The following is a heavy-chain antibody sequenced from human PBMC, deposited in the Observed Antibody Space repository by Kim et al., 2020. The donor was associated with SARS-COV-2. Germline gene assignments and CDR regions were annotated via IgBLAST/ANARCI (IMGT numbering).Heavy chain of an antibody. CDR3: ARAGRSLGYCSGGSCYYFDY. D-gene: IGHD2-15*01. CDR2: IYTSGST. Sequence: SETLSLTCTVSGGSISSGSYYWSWIRQPAGKGLEWIGRIYTSGSTNYNPSLKSRVTISVDTSKNQFSLKLSSVTAADTAVYYCARAGRSLGYCSGGSCYYFDYWGQGTLVTVSS. J-gene: IGHJ4*02. CDR1: GGSISSGSYY. V-gene: IGHV4-61*02.